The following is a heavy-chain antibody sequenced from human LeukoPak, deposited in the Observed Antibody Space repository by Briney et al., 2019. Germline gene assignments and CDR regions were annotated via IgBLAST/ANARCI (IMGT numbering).Heavy chain of an antibody. J-gene: IGHJ4*02. CDR2: IYTSGST. CDR3: AGSGSYYFIDF. D-gene: IGHD1-26*01. CDR1: GGSMSSGSYY. Sequence: TLSLTCTVSGGSMSSGSYYWSWIRQPAGKGLEWIGRIYTSGSTNYNPSLKSRVTISVDTSKNQFSLKLSSVTAADTAVYYCAGSGSYYFIDFWGQGTLVTVSS. V-gene: IGHV4-61*02.